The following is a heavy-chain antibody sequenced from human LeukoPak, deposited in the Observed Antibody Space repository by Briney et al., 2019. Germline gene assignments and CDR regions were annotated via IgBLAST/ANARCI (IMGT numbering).Heavy chain of an antibody. CDR1: GGSISSGSYY. J-gene: IGHJ4*02. Sequence: SETLSLTCTVSGGSISSGSYYWSWIRQPAGKGLVWIGRIYTSGSTNYNPSLKSRVTISVDTSKNQFSLKLSSVTAADTAVYYCARDGALSYGVQGGFDYWGQGTLVTVSS. CDR2: IYTSGST. D-gene: IGHD5-18*01. V-gene: IGHV4-61*02. CDR3: ARDGALSYGVQGGFDY.